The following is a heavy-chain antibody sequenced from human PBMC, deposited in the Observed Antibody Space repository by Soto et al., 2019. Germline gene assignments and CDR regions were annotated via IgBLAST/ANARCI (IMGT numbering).Heavy chain of an antibody. D-gene: IGHD3-22*01. J-gene: IGHJ4*02. CDR3: AKGTFDRSYDREGDDY. V-gene: IGHV3-30*18. CDR1: GFTFSAYG. Sequence: QVQLVESGGGVVQPGRSLRLSCVASGFTFSAYGMHWVRQAPGKGLEWVAVMSNDGSNKYYADSVKGRFTISRDNSKNTLYLQMNSLRAEDTAVYYCAKGTFDRSYDREGDDYWGQGTLVTVSS. CDR2: MSNDGSNK.